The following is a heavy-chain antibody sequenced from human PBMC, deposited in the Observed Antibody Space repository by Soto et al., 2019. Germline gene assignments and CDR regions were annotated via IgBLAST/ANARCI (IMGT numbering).Heavy chain of an antibody. CDR1: GGSISSYY. Sequence: QVQLQESGPGLVKPSETLSLTCTVSGGSISSYYWSWIRQPPGKGLEWIGYIYYSGSTNYNPSLKSRVTISVDTSKNQFSLKLSSVTAADTAVYYCARFDYDSSGYYYGVNDYWGQGTLVTVSS. D-gene: IGHD3-22*01. CDR2: IYYSGST. CDR3: ARFDYDSSGYYYGVNDY. J-gene: IGHJ4*02. V-gene: IGHV4-59*01.